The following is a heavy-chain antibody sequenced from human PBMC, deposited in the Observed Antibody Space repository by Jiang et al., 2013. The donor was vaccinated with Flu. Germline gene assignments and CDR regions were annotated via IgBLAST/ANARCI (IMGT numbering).Heavy chain of an antibody. Sequence: SVKVSCKASGYTFTGYYMHWVRQAPGQGLEWMGWINPNSGGTNYAQKFQGRVTMTRDTSISTAYMELSRLRSDDTAVYYCARDGGYCSSTSCRYYYYYGMDVWGQGTTVTVSS. CDR1: GYTFTGYY. CDR3: ARDGGYCSSTSCRYYYYYGMDV. D-gene: IGHD2-2*01. V-gene: IGHV1-2*02. CDR2: INPNSGGT. J-gene: IGHJ6*02.